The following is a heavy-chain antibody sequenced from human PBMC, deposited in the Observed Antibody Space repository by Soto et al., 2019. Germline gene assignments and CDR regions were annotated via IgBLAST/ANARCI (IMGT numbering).Heavy chain of an antibody. D-gene: IGHD6-6*01. J-gene: IGHJ4*02. V-gene: IGHV1-2*02. Sequence: QVQLVQSGAEVKKPGASVKVSCKASGYTFTGYYMHWVRQAPGQGLELMGWINPNSGGTNYAQKFQGRVTMTRDTSISTAYMELSRLRSDDTAVYYCARGSELYSSSWRFDYWGQGTLVTVSS. CDR3: ARGSELYSSSWRFDY. CDR1: GYTFTGYY. CDR2: INPNSGGT.